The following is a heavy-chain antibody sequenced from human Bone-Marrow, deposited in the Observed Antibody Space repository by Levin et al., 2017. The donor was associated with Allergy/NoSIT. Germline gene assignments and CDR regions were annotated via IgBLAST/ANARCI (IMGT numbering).Heavy chain of an antibody. CDR3: AREREEDYGDYVP. V-gene: IGHV7-4-1*02. CDR1: GYTFTNYA. D-gene: IGHD4-17*01. J-gene: IGHJ5*02. CDR2: RKKKKGKG. Sequence: GKVSCKASGYTFTNYALSWVRQAPGQGREWVGGRKKKKGKGREEEGGKVRFVFFVDTSVSTAYLQISSLKAEDTAVYYCAREREEDYGDYVPWGQGTLVTVSS.